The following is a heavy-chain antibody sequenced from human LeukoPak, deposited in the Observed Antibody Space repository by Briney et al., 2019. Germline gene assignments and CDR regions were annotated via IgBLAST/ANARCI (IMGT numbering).Heavy chain of an antibody. CDR3: ARMGRKVPHDAFDI. D-gene: IGHD1-1*01. Sequence: SETLSLTCAVYGGSFSGYYWSWIRQPPGKGLEWIGEINHSGSTNYNPSLTSRVTISVDTSKNQFSLKLSSVTAADTAVYYCARMGRKVPHDAFDIWGQGTMVTVSS. V-gene: IGHV4-34*01. J-gene: IGHJ3*02. CDR1: GGSFSGYY. CDR2: INHSGST.